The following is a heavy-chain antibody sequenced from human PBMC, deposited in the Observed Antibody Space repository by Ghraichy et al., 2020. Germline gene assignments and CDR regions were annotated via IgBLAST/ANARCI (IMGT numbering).Heavy chain of an antibody. CDR2: IYTSGST. D-gene: IGHD3-22*01. J-gene: IGHJ2*01. CDR3: ASDYYDSSGYREGRYFDL. Sequence: SETLSLTCTVSGGSISSYYWSWIRQPAGKGLEWIGRIYTSGSTNYNPSLKSRVTMSVDTSKNQFSLKLSSVTAADTAVYYCASDYYDSSGYREGRYFDLWGRGTLVTVSS. CDR1: GGSISSYY. V-gene: IGHV4-4*07.